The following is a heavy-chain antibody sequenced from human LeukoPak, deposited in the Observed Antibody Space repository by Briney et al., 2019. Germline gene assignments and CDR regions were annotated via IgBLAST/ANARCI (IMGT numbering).Heavy chain of an antibody. CDR3: ARDGRRGPQDHFDY. CDR2: IYYSGST. J-gene: IGHJ4*02. CDR1: GGSISSYY. D-gene: IGHD3-10*01. Sequence: SETLSLTCTVSGGSISSYYWSWIRQPPGKGLEWIGYIYYSGSTNYNPSLKSRVTISVDTSKNQFSLKLSSVTAADTAVYYCARDGRRGPQDHFDYWGQGTLVTVSS. V-gene: IGHV4-59*01.